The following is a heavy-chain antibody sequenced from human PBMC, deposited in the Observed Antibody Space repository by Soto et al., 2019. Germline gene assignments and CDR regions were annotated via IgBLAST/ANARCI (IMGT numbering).Heavy chain of an antibody. CDR2: IGTGGDT. D-gene: IGHD1-26*01. V-gene: IGHV3-13*01. Sequence: EVQLVESGGGLVQPGGSLRLSCKASGFSFRNYDMQWVRQGTGKSLEWVSGIGTGGDTYYKESVKGRFTVSREDAKDSLSLQMNSLRAGDTAVYYCARAIFSGTFGHWYFDLWGRGTLVTVSS. CDR3: ARAIFSGTFGHWYFDL. CDR1: GFSFRNYD. J-gene: IGHJ2*01.